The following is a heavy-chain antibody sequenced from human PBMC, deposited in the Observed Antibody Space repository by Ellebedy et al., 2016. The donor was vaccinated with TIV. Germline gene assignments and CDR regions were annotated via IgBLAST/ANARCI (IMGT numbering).Heavy chain of an antibody. J-gene: IGHJ5*02. CDR3: ARRSNYGSGSYYALLRLRNQNWFDP. CDR1: GGSISSSSYY. CDR2: IYYSGST. Sequence: MPSETLSPTCTVSGGSISSSSYYWGWIRQPPGKGLEWIGSIYYSGSTYYNPSLKSRVTISVDTSKNQFSLKLSSVTAADTAVYYCARRSNYGSGSYYALLRLRNQNWFDPWGQGTLVTVSS. V-gene: IGHV4-39*01. D-gene: IGHD3-10*01.